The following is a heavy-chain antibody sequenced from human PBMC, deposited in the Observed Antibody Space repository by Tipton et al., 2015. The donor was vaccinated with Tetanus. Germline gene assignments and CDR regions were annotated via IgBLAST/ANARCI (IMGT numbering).Heavy chain of an antibody. CDR2: VYYNGGT. D-gene: IGHD3-16*01. CDR1: GGSISTDY. CDR3: ARDQGGGRVARLNWFGP. V-gene: IGHV4-59*12. J-gene: IGHJ5*02. Sequence: TLSLTCSVSGGSISTDYWSWIRQSPGRRLEWIGYVYYNGGTNYNPSLKSRVTISVDTSNNQFSLKLSSVTAADTAVYYCARDQGGGRVARLNWFGPWGQGTLVTVSS.